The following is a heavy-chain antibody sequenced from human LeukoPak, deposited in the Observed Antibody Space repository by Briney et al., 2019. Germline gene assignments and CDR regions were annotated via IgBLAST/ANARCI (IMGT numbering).Heavy chain of an antibody. J-gene: IGHJ6*02. D-gene: IGHD3-10*01. V-gene: IGHV3-48*04. Sequence: GGSLRLSCAASGFRFSSYSMNWVRQAPGKGLEWVSYISHTGSTMSYADSVKGRFTISRDNARNSLHLQMNSLRAEDTAVYYCAIPPLSGTGSSRPLAEIDVWGQGTTVTVSS. CDR2: ISHTGSTM. CDR1: GFRFSSYS. CDR3: AIPPLSGTGSSRPLAEIDV.